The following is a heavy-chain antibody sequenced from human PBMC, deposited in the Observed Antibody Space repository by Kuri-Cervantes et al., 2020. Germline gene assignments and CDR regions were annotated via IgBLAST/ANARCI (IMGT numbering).Heavy chain of an antibody. D-gene: IGHD6-19*01. CDR2: ISSSSSYI. J-gene: IGHJ4*02. CDR1: GFTFSSYS. CDR3: ARDPPGGWTDY. Sequence: ETLSLTCAASGFTFSSYSMNWVRQAPGKGLEWVSSISSSSSYIYYADSVKGRFTISRDNAKNSLYLQMNSLRAEDTAVYYCARDPPGGWTDYWGQGTLVTVSS. V-gene: IGHV3-21*01.